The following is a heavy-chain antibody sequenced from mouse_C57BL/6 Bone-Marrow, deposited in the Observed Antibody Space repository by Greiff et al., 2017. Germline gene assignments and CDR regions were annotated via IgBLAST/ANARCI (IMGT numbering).Heavy chain of an antibody. J-gene: IGHJ3*01. V-gene: IGHV14-4*01. CDR3: TTIYYGYDWFAY. D-gene: IGHD2-2*01. CDR1: GFNIKDDY. Sequence: VQLQQSGAELVRPGASVKLSCTASGFNIKDDYMHWVKQRPEQGLEWIGWIDPENGDTEYASKFQGKATITADTSSNTAYLQLSRLTSEDTAVYYCTTIYYGYDWFAYWGQGTLVTVSA. CDR2: IDPENGDT.